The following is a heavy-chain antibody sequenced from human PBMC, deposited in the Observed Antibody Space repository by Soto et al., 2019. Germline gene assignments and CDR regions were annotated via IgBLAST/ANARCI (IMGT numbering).Heavy chain of an antibody. Sequence: SETLSLTCTVSGGSISSHYWSWVRQAPGKGLEWIGHIYYRGSTSYNPSLRSRSTISVDTSNNQFSLKLNSVTTADTAAYYCARDGREASGMDVWGQGTKVTVSS. J-gene: IGHJ6*02. CDR2: IYYRGST. D-gene: IGHD1-26*01. CDR1: GGSISSHY. V-gene: IGHV4-59*11. CDR3: ARDGREASGMDV.